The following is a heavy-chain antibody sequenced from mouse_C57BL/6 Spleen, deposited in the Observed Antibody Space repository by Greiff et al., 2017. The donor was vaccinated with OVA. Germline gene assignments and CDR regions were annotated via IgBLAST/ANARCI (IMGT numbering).Heavy chain of an antibody. Sequence: ESGPGLVKPSQSLSLTCSVTGYSITSGYYWNWIRQFPGNKLEWMGYISYDGSNNYNPSLKNRISITRDTSKNQFFLKLNSVTTEDTATYYCARGGGYSLWYFDVWGTGTTVTVSS. D-gene: IGHD2-3*01. J-gene: IGHJ1*03. CDR2: ISYDGSN. CDR3: ARGGGYSLWYFDV. V-gene: IGHV3-6*01. CDR1: GYSITSGYY.